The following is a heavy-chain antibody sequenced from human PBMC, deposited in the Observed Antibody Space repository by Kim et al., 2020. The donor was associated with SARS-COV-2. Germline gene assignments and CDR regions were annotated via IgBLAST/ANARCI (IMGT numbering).Heavy chain of an antibody. J-gene: IGHJ3*02. CDR2: IIPIFGTA. V-gene: IGHV1-69*13. Sequence: SVKVSCKASGGTFSSYAISWVRQAPGQGLEWMGGIIPIFGTANYAQKFQGRVTITADESTSTAYMELSSLRSEDTAVYYCAIIPYCGGDCYQIGAFDIWGQGTMVTVSS. D-gene: IGHD2-21*02. CDR3: AIIPYCGGDCYQIGAFDI. CDR1: GGTFSSYA.